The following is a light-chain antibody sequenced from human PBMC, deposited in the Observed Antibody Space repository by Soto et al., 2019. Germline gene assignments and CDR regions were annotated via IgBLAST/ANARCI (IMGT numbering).Light chain of an antibody. Sequence: QSALTQPASVSGSPGQSITISCTGTSSDVGGYNYVSWYQQHPGKAPKLMIYDVSNRPSGVSNRFSGSKSGNTASLTISGPQAEDEADYYCSSYTSSSTLVGTGTKVTVL. CDR2: DVS. V-gene: IGLV2-14*01. CDR3: SSYTSSSTL. J-gene: IGLJ1*01. CDR1: SSDVGGYNY.